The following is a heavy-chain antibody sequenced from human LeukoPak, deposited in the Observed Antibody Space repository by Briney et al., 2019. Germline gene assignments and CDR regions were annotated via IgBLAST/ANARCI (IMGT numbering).Heavy chain of an antibody. V-gene: IGHV3-30*02. CDR2: IRYDGSNK. Sequence: GGSLRLSCAASGFTFSSYGMHWVRQAPGKGLEWVAFIRYDGSNKYYAGSVKGRFTISRDNSKNTLYLQMNSLRAEDTAVYYCAKDQRYYYDSSGYSDYWGQGTLVTVSS. CDR1: GFTFSSYG. CDR3: AKDQRYYYDSSGYSDY. J-gene: IGHJ4*02. D-gene: IGHD3-22*01.